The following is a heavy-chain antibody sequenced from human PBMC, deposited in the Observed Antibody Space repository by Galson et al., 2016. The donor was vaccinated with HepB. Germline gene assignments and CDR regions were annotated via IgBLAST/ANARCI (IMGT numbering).Heavy chain of an antibody. V-gene: IGHV3-7*04. CDR3: ARKLDYYDSSDFGWFDP. CDR1: GFTFSSYW. CDR2: IKQDGSEQ. Sequence: SLRLSCAASGFTFSSYWMSWVRQAPGKRLECVANIKQDGSEQYYVDSVKGRFTISRDNAKKSLYLQMNSLRAEDTAVYYCARKLDYYDSSDFGWFDPWGQGTLVTVSS. D-gene: IGHD3-22*01. J-gene: IGHJ5*02.